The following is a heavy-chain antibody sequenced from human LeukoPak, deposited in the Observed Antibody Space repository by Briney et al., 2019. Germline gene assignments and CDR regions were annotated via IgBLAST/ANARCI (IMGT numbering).Heavy chain of an antibody. Sequence: GGSLRLSCAASGFTFSSYGMHWVRQAPGKGLEWVAFIAYDGSNKYYADSVKGRFTISRDNSKSTMFLQMNSLRAEDTAVYYCASQDGYNLRETYYLDYWGQGTLATVSS. J-gene: IGHJ4*02. CDR1: GFTFSSYG. CDR3: ASQDGYNLRETYYLDY. V-gene: IGHV3-30*19. D-gene: IGHD5-24*01. CDR2: IAYDGSNK.